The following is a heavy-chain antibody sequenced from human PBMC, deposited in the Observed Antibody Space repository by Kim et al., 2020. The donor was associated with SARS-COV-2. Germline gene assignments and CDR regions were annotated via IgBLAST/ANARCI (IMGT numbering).Heavy chain of an antibody. CDR3: ARRHTPQWLNAWDY. V-gene: IGHV4-39*01. Sequence: SETLSLTCTVSGGSISSSSYYWGWIRQPPGKGLEWIGSIYYSGSTYYNPSLKSRVTISVDTSKNQFSLKLSSVTAADTAVYYCARRHTPQWLNAWDYWGQGTLVTVSS. J-gene: IGHJ4*02. D-gene: IGHD6-19*01. CDR2: IYYSGST. CDR1: GGSISSSSYY.